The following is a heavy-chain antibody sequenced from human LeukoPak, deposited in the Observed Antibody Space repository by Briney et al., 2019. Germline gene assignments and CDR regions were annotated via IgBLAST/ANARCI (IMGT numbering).Heavy chain of an antibody. D-gene: IGHD3-10*01. CDR3: ARGITMVRGVIISGWFDP. Sequence: GGSLRLSCAASGFTFSSYSMNWVRQAPGKGLEWVSSISSSSSYIYYADSVKGRFTISRDNSKNTLYLQMNSLRAEDTAVYYCARGITMVRGVIISGWFDPWGQGTLVTVSS. CDR1: GFTFSSYS. CDR2: ISSSSSYI. J-gene: IGHJ5*02. V-gene: IGHV3-21*01.